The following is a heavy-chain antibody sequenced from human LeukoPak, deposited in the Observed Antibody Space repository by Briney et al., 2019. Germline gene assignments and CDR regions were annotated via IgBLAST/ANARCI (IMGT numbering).Heavy chain of an antibody. CDR2: IIPIFGTA. Sequence: SLKVSCKASGGTFSSYAISWVRQAPGHGLEWMGRIIPIFGTANYAQKFQGRVTITTDESTSTAYMELSSLRSEDTAVYYCARDGSRARGYFQHWGQGTLVTVSS. D-gene: IGHD2-2*03. CDR1: GGTFSSYA. J-gene: IGHJ1*01. CDR3: ARDGSRARGYFQH. V-gene: IGHV1-69*05.